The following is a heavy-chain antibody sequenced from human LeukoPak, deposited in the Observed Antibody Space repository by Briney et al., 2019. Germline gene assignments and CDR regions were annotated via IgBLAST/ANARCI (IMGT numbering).Heavy chain of an antibody. CDR1: GYTFTSYG. Sequence: ASVKVSCKASGYTFTSYGISWVRQAPGQGLEWMGWISAYNGNTNYAQKLQGRVTMITDTSTSTLYMELSSLRSEDTAVYYCARVNGDSGSYFDYWGQGTLVTVSS. CDR2: ISAYNGNT. V-gene: IGHV1-18*01. D-gene: IGHD6-19*01. J-gene: IGHJ4*02. CDR3: ARVNGDSGSYFDY.